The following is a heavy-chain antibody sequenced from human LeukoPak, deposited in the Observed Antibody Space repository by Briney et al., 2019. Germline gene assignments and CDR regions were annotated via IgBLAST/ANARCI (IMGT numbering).Heavy chain of an antibody. CDR2: IYYSGST. V-gene: IGHV4-39*01. Sequence: SETLSLTCTVSGGSISITNYHWRWIRQPPGKGLEWIGSIYYSGSTYYNPSLKSRVTISVDTSKNQFSLKLSSVTAADTAVYCCASQITIFAVDPTPGTIDYWGQGTLVTVSS. CDR3: ASQITIFAVDPTPGTIDY. J-gene: IGHJ4*02. CDR1: GGSISITNYH. D-gene: IGHD3-3*01.